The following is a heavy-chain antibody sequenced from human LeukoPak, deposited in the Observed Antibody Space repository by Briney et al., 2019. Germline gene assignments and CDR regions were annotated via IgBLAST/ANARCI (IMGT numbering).Heavy chain of an antibody. CDR3: ARDSDYGDPLNAFDI. CDR1: GFTFSSYW. V-gene: IGHV3-7*01. Sequence: GGSLRLSCAASGFTFSSYWMSWVRQAPGKGLEWVANIKQDGSEKYYVDSVKGRFTISRDNAKNSLYLQMNSLRAEDTAVYYCARDSDYGDPLNAFDIWGQGTMVTVSS. D-gene: IGHD4-17*01. J-gene: IGHJ3*02. CDR2: IKQDGSEK.